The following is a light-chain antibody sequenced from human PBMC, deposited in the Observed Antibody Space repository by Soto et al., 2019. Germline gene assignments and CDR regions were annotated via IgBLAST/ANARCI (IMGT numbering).Light chain of an antibody. CDR2: DAS. V-gene: IGKV3-11*01. J-gene: IGKJ4*01. CDR1: QSVSSY. CDR3: QQRSNWPPGLT. Sequence: EIVLTQSPATLSLSPGERATLSCRASQSVSSYLAWYQQKPGQAPRLLIYDASNRATGIPARFSGSGSGTDFTLTISNPEPEDFAVYYCQQRSNWPPGLTFGGGTKVEIK.